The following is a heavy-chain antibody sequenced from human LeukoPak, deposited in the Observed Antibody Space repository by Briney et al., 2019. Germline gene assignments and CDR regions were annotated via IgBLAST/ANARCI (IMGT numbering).Heavy chain of an antibody. V-gene: IGHV3-21*01. D-gene: IGHD4-23*01. CDR3: ATPPLVTWFDP. CDR1: GFTFSSYT. J-gene: IGHJ5*02. Sequence: GGSLRLSCVASGFTFSSYTMNCVRQAPGRGLEWVSSISSGSHYIDYADSVRGRFTISRDNAENSLHLHMSSLRAEDTAVYYCATPPLVTWFDPWGQGTLVTVSS. CDR2: ISSGSHYI.